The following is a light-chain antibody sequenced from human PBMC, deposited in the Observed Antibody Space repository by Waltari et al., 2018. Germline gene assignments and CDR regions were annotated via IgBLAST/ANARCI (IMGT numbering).Light chain of an antibody. V-gene: IGKV3-20*01. CDR1: PSVSSSY. CDR2: GTS. CDR3: QQYDTSPYT. Sequence: EIVLTQSPVTVSLSPRERAALSCRASPSVSSSYVAWYQQKPGQAPRRLMYGTSSRATGIPDRFSGGGSGTDFTLTISRLEAEDFAVYYCQQYDTSPYTFGQGTKLEIK. J-gene: IGKJ2*01.